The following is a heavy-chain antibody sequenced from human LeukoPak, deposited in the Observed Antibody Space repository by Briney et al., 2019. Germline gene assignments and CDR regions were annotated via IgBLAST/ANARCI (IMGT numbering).Heavy chain of an antibody. J-gene: IGHJ6*02. Sequence: PGGSLRLSCAASGFTFSSHGMHWVRQAPGKGLEWVACIHYDGSNNYYADSVKGRFTISRDNSKNTLYLQMNSLRAEDTAMYYCAKHVLNGMDAWGQGTTVTVSS. D-gene: IGHD4/OR15-4a*01. CDR3: AKHVLNGMDA. V-gene: IGHV3-30*02. CDR1: GFTFSSHG. CDR2: IHYDGSNN.